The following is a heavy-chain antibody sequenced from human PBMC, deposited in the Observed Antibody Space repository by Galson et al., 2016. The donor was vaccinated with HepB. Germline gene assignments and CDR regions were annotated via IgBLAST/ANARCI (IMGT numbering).Heavy chain of an antibody. CDR3: SAGWQFDY. CDR1: GGSITSYY. D-gene: IGHD6-19*01. CDR2: SAYGGNI. Sequence: LSLTCTVSGGSITSYYCHWIRQSPGQGLEWIGYSAYGGNIDYTPALKSRATISVDTSTNDFSLMLTSVTVADTAVYYCSAGWQFDYWGPGILVSIAS. V-gene: IGHV4-59*08. J-gene: IGHJ4*02.